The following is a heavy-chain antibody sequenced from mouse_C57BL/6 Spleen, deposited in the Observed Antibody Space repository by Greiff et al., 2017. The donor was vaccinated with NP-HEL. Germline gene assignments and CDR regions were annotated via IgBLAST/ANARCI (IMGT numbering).Heavy chain of an antibody. Sequence: QVTLKVSGPGILQSSQTLSLTCSFSGFSLSTSGMGVSWIRQPSGQGLEWLVHPYWDGDKCYHPSLKSRLTISKDTSRNHVFLKITSVDTADTSTYYCARSPLRLRDIDYWGQGTSVTVSS. CDR1: GFSLSTSGMG. D-gene: IGHD3-2*02. CDR3: ARSPLRLRDIDY. J-gene: IGHJ4*01. CDR2: PYWDGDK. V-gene: IGHV8-12*01.